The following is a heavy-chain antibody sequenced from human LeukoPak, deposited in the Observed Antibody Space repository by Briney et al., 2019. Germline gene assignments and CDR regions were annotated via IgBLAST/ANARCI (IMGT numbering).Heavy chain of an antibody. Sequence: SETLSLTCAVYGGSFSGYYWSWIRQPPGKGLEWIGEINHSGSTNYNPSLKSRVTISVDTSKNQFSLKLSSVTAADTAVYYCAGQERSRGITMIVVASFDYWGQGTLVTVSS. D-gene: IGHD3-22*01. CDR1: GGSFSGYY. V-gene: IGHV4-34*01. CDR3: AGQERSRGITMIVVASFDY. J-gene: IGHJ4*02. CDR2: INHSGST.